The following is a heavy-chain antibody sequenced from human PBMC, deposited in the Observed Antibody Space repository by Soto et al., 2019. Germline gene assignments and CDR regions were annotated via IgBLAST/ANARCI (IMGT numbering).Heavy chain of an antibody. Sequence: SETLSLTCTVSGGSISSGGYYWSWIRQHPGKGLEWIGYIYYSGSTYYNPSLKSRVTISVDTSKNQFSLKLSSVTAADTAVYYCARMVGSSTSQIYDYFDYWGQGTLVTVSS. J-gene: IGHJ4*02. V-gene: IGHV4-31*03. CDR3: ARMVGSSTSQIYDYFDY. CDR1: GGSISSGGYY. CDR2: IYYSGST. D-gene: IGHD2-2*01.